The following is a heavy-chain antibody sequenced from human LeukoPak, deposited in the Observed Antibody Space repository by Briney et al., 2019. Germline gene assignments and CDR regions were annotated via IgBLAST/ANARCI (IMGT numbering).Heavy chain of an antibody. V-gene: IGHV3-7*01. J-gene: IGHJ4*02. CDR2: IKQDGSEK. D-gene: IGHD6-19*01. CDR3: ARRIVVAGGFDY. CDR1: GFSFTNNW. Sequence: GGSLRLSCVVSGFSFTNNWMSWVRQAPGKGLEWVASIKQDGSEKYYVASVKGRFTISRDNARNSLYLQMNSLRAEDTAVYYCARRIVVAGGFDYWGQGTLVTVSS.